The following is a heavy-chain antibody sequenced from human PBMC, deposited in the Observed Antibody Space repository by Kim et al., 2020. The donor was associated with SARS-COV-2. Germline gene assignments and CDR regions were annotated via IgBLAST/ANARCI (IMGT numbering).Heavy chain of an antibody. D-gene: IGHD1-1*01. CDR3: TTDGYNSF. V-gene: IGHV3-15*01. J-gene: IGHJ4*02. Sequence: GGTKDYAAHVKGRFTSSRDQSKNTLYLQMNSLKTEDTAVYYCTTDGYNSFWGQGTLVTVSS. CDR2: GGTK.